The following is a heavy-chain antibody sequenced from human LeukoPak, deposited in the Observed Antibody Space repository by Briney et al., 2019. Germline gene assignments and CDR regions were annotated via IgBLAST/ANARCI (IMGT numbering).Heavy chain of an antibody. Sequence: ASVKVSCKASGGTFSSYAISWVRQAPGQGLEWMGRIIPIFGIANYAQKFQGRVTITADKSTSTAYMELSSLRSEDTAVYYCARAGGPYYYDSSGYYENFDYWGQGTLATVSS. CDR3: ARAGGPYYYDSSGYYENFDY. D-gene: IGHD3-22*01. CDR1: GGTFSSYA. CDR2: IIPIFGIA. V-gene: IGHV1-69*04. J-gene: IGHJ4*02.